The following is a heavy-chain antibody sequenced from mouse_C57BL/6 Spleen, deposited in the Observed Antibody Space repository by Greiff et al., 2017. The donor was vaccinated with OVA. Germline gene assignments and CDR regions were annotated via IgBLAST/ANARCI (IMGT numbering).Heavy chain of an antibody. Sequence: QVHVKQSGAELARPGASVKLSCKASGYTFTSYGISWVKQRTGQGLEWIGEIYPRSGNTYYNEKFKGKATLTADKSSSTAYMELRSLTSEDSAVYFCARGITTVLASSGPFDYWGQGTTLTVSS. CDR1: GYTFTSYG. J-gene: IGHJ2*01. CDR2: IYPRSGNT. V-gene: IGHV1-81*01. D-gene: IGHD1-1*01. CDR3: ARGITTVLASSGPFDY.